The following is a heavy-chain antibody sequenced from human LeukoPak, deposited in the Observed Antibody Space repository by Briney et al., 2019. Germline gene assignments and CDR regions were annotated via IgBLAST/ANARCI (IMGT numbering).Heavy chain of an antibody. D-gene: IGHD3-10*02. Sequence: PSETLSLTCTISGGPINGYFWSWIRQSAEKGLEWIGRIYGSESTNYNPSFESRVTVSGDTSRNQISLKLRSVTAADTAVYYCGXDMXQESLMYWFDPWGQGTLVTVSS. V-gene: IGHV4-4*07. CDR3: GXDMXQESLMYWFDP. J-gene: IGHJ5*02. CDR1: GGPINGYF. CDR2: IYGSEST.